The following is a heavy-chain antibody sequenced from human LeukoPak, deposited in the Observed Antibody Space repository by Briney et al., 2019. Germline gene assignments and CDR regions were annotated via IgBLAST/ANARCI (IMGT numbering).Heavy chain of an antibody. CDR3: ARDRPYYDFWSGYPYNWFDP. J-gene: IGHJ5*02. D-gene: IGHD3-3*01. V-gene: IGHV3-11*04. CDR1: GFTFSDYY. CDR2: ISSSGSTI. Sequence: GGSLRLSCAASGFTFSDYYMSWIRQAPGKGLEWVSYISSSGSTIYYADSVKGRFTISMDNAKNSLYLQMNSLRAEDTAVYYCARDRPYYDFWSGYPYNWFDPWGQGTLVTVSS.